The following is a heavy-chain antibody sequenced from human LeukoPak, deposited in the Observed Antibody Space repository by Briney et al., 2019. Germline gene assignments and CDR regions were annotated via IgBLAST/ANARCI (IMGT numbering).Heavy chain of an antibody. Sequence: GGSLRLSCAASGFTFSSYSMNWVRQAPGKGLEWVSSISSSSSYIYYADSVKGRFTISRDNAKNSLYLQMNSLRAEDTAVYYCARDLIVATIGDYYYYCGMDVWGQGTTVTVSS. V-gene: IGHV3-21*01. J-gene: IGHJ6*02. CDR1: GFTFSSYS. CDR3: ARDLIVATIGDYYYYCGMDV. CDR2: ISSSSSYI. D-gene: IGHD5-12*01.